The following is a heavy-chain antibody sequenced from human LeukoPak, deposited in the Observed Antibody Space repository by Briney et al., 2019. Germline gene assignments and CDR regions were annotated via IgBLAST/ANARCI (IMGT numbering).Heavy chain of an antibody. CDR3: ATYDYYGSGSYYNFDH. D-gene: IGHD3-10*01. CDR1: GGSMSSTSYY. V-gene: IGHV4-39*01. J-gene: IGHJ4*02. CDR2: IYYSGST. Sequence: SETLSLTCTVSGGSMSSTSYYWGWIRQPPGKGLEWIGSIYYSGSTYYNPSLKSRVTISADTSKNQFSLKLRSVTAADTAVFYCATYDYYGSGSYYNFDHWGQGTLVTVSS.